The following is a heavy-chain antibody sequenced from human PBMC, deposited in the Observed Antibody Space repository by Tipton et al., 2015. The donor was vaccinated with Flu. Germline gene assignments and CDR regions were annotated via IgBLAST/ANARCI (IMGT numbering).Heavy chain of an antibody. CDR1: GFTFSDYY. V-gene: IGHV3-11*01. D-gene: IGHD3-22*01. CDR2: ISSSGSTI. Sequence: QLVQSGGGLVKPGGSLRLSRAASGFTFSDYYMSWIRQAPGKGLEWVSYISSSGSTICYADSVKGRFTISRDNAKNSLYLQMNSLRAEDTAVYYCARDSQYYDSSGYYPDAFDIWGQGTMVTVSS. CDR3: ARDSQYYDSSGYYPDAFDI. J-gene: IGHJ3*02.